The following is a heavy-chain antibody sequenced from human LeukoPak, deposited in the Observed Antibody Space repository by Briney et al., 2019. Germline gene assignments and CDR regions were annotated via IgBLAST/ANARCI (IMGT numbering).Heavy chain of an antibody. CDR2: ISYDGSNK. D-gene: IGHD2/OR15-2a*01. Sequence: GGSLRLSCAASGFTFSSYGMHWVRQAPGKGLEWVAVISYDGSNKYYADSVKGRFTISRDNSKNTLYLQMNSLRPEDTAVYYCAKAAMYSNRWTPFDDWGQGTLDTVSS. V-gene: IGHV3-30*18. J-gene: IGHJ4*02. CDR3: AKAAMYSNRWTPFDD. CDR1: GFTFSSYG.